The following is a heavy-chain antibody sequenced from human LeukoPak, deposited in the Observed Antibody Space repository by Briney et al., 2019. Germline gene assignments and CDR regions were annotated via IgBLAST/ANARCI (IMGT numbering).Heavy chain of an antibody. CDR3: AGHQGWELLVGWFDP. CDR1: GGSISSSSYY. D-gene: IGHD1-26*01. CDR2: IYYSGST. Sequence: SETLSLTCTVSGGSISSSSYYWGWIRQPPGKGLEWIGSIYYSGSTYYNPSLKSRVTISVDTSKNQFSLKLSSVTAADTAVYYCAGHQGWELLVGWFDPWGQGTLVTVSS. J-gene: IGHJ5*02. V-gene: IGHV4-39*01.